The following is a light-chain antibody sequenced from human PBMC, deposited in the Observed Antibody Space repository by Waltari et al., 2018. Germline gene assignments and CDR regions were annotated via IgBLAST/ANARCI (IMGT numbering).Light chain of an antibody. V-gene: IGKV1-5*03. CDR2: KAS. Sequence: DIQMTQSPSTLSASVGDRVTITCRASQSISSWLAWYQQKPGKAPKLLINKASSLESGVPSRFSGSGSGTEFTLTISSLQPDDCATYYCQQYNIYGTFGQGTKVEIK. J-gene: IGKJ1*01. CDR3: QQYNIYGT. CDR1: QSISSW.